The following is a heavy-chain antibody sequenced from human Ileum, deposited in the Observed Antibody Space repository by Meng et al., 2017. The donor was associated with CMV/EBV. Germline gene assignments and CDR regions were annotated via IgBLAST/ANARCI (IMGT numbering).Heavy chain of an antibody. J-gene: IGHJ4*02. D-gene: IGHD2-2*03. CDR1: GFTFDDYA. CDR2: INWNSGDI. Sequence: LSPTCAASGFTFDDYAMHWVRQAPGKGLEWVSGINWNSGDIGYADSVKGRFTISRDNAKNSLYLQMNSLRDEDTALYYCAKDIRGYWYSLEYWGQGTLVTVSS. CDR3: AKDIRGYWYSLEY. V-gene: IGHV3-9*01.